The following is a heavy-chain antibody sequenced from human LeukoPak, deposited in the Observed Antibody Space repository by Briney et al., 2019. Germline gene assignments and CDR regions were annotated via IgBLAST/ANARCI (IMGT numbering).Heavy chain of an antibody. Sequence: GEPLKISCKGSGYSFTSYWIGWGRQMPGKGLEWMEIIYPGYSDTRYSPSFQGQVTISDDKSISTAYLQWSSLKASDTAMYYCARLLADGYGGYVDYWGQGTLVTVSS. CDR1: GYSFTSYW. J-gene: IGHJ4*02. V-gene: IGHV5-51*01. CDR3: ARLLADGYGGYVDY. CDR2: IYPGYSDT. D-gene: IGHD1-26*01.